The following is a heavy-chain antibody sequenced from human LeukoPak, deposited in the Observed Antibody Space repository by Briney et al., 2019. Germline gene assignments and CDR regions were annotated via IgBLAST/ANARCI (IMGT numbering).Heavy chain of an antibody. J-gene: IGHJ4*02. CDR3: ARLPGEDLWSSFYFDY. D-gene: IGHD3-3*01. CDR2: IYYSGST. CDR1: GGSISSSSYY. Sequence: SETLSLTCTVSGGSISSSSYYWGWIRQPPGKGLEWIGSIYYSGSTYYNPSLKSRVTISVDTSKNQFSLKLSSVTAADTAVYYCARLPGEDLWSSFYFDYWGQGTLVTVSS. V-gene: IGHV4-39*01.